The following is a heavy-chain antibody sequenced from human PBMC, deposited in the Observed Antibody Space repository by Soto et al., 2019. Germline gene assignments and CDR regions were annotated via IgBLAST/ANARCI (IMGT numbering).Heavy chain of an antibody. Sequence: PSETLSLTCAVSGGSISSGGYSWSWIRQPPGKGLEWIGYIYHSGSTYYNPSLKSRVTISVDTSKNQFSLKLSSVTAADTAVYYCARGYDILTGYYTGAFDYWGQGTLVTVSS. CDR2: IYHSGST. CDR3: ARGYDILTGYYTGAFDY. J-gene: IGHJ4*02. CDR1: GGSISSGGYS. D-gene: IGHD3-9*01. V-gene: IGHV4-30-2*02.